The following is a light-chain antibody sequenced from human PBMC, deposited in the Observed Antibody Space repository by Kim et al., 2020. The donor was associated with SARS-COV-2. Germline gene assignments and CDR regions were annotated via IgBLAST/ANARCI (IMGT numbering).Light chain of an antibody. J-gene: IGLJ3*02. CDR1: SSNIGVNY. Sequence: QLVLTQPPSASGTPGQRVTISCSGTSSNIGVNYVYWYQHLPGTAPNVLIYRISQRPSGVPDRFSGSQSGTSASLAISGLRSEDEGDYYCAAWDDTLGTWIFGGGTQLTVL. CDR2: RIS. V-gene: IGLV1-47*01. CDR3: AAWDDTLGTWI.